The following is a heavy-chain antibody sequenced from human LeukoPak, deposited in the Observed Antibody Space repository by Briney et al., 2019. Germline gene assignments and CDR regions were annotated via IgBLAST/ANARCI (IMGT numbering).Heavy chain of an antibody. V-gene: IGHV4-39*01. D-gene: IGHD3-3*01. CDR3: ARHRRFGVVIIDY. CDR1: GASISSSSYY. CDR2: IYYSGST. Sequence: SETLSLTCTVSGASISSSSYYWGWIRQPPGKGLEWIGSIYYSGSTYYNPSLKSRVTISVDTSKNQFSLKLSSVTAADTAVYYCARHRRFGVVIIDYWGQGTLVTVSS. J-gene: IGHJ4*02.